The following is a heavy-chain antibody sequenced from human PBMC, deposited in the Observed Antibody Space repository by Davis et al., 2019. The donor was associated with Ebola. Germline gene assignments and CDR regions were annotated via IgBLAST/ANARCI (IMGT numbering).Heavy chain of an antibody. Sequence: PGGSLRLSCTASGFTFGDYAMSWFRQAPGKGLEWVGFIRSKAYGGTTEYAASVKGRFTISRDDSKSIAYLQMNSLKTEDTAVYYCTRDIVVVPAAIPGPEFDPWGQGTLVTVSS. CDR2: IRSKAYGGTT. CDR1: GFTFGDYA. J-gene: IGHJ5*02. V-gene: IGHV3-49*03. D-gene: IGHD2-2*02. CDR3: TRDIVVVPAAIPGPEFDP.